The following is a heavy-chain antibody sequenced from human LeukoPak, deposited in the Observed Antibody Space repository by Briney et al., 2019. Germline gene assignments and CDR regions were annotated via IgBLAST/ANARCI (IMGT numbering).Heavy chain of an antibody. D-gene: IGHD2-21*02. CDR1: GFTVSSNY. Sequence: GGSLRLSCAASGFTVSSNYMSWVRQTPGKGLEWVSAISGGGDITYYADSVRGRFTISRDNSKDTLFLQMHSLRPGDTAVYYCVREDTPATANYWGQGTLVTISS. V-gene: IGHV3-23*01. CDR3: VREDTPATANY. CDR2: ISGGGDIT. J-gene: IGHJ4*02.